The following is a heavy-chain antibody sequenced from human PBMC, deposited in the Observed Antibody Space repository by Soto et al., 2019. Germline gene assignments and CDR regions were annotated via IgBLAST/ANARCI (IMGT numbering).Heavy chain of an antibody. D-gene: IGHD3-3*01. Sequence: GGSLRLSCAASGFTFSSYGMHWVRQAPGKGLEWVAVIWYDGSNKYYADSVKGRFTISRDNSKNTLYMQMNSLRAEDTAVYYFARDGITIFGVVIPGYYGMDVWGQGAPVTVYS. CDR1: GFTFSSYG. J-gene: IGHJ6*02. CDR2: IWYDGSNK. CDR3: ARDGITIFGVVIPGYYGMDV. V-gene: IGHV3-33*01.